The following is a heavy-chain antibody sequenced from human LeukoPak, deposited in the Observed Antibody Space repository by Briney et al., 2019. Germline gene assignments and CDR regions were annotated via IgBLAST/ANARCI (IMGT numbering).Heavy chain of an antibody. Sequence: ASVKVSCKASGYTFTSYYMHWVRQAPGQGLEWMGIINPSGGSTSYAQKFQGRVTMTRDTSTSTVHMELSSLRSEDTAVYYCARDYYDSSGYLEPTGMDVWGQGTTVTVSS. J-gene: IGHJ6*02. CDR3: ARDYYDSSGYLEPTGMDV. V-gene: IGHV1-46*01. D-gene: IGHD3-22*01. CDR2: INPSGGST. CDR1: GYTFTSYY.